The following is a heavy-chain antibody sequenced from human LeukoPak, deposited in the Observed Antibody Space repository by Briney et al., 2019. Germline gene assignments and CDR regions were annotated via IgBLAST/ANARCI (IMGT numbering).Heavy chain of an antibody. CDR1: GYTFTSYA. CDR3: ARDRIIMVRGIEY. Sequence: ASVKVSCKASGYTFTSYAMHWVRQAPGQRLEWMGWINAGNGNTKYSQKFQGRVTITRDTSASTAYMELSSLRSEDTAVYYCARDRIIMVRGIEYWGQGTLVTVSS. D-gene: IGHD3-10*01. V-gene: IGHV1-3*01. J-gene: IGHJ4*02. CDR2: INAGNGNT.